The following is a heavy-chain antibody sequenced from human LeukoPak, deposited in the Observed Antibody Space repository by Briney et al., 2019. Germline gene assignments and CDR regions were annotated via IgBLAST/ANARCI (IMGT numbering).Heavy chain of an antibody. CDR1: GYTFTSYG. D-gene: IGHD3-22*01. V-gene: IGHV1-18*01. CDR3: ARDSLGYYDSSGYYPSNYYYYMDV. CDR2: ISAYNGNT. Sequence: GASVKVSCKASGYTFTSYGISWVRQAPGQGLEWMGWISAYNGNTNYAQKLQGRVTMTTDTSTSTVYMELRSLRSDDTAVYYCARDSLGYYDSSGYYPSNYYYYMDVWGKGTTVTVSS. J-gene: IGHJ6*03.